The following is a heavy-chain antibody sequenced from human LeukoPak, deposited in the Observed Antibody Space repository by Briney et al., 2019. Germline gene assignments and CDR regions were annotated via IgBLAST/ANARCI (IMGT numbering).Heavy chain of an antibody. CDR3: ARGGYDFWSGYRFNY. V-gene: IGHV3-21*01. D-gene: IGHD3-3*01. CDR2: SSSNSFYN. J-gene: IGHJ4*02. Sequence: PGGSLRLSCAASGFTFSTYNMNWVRQAPGKGLEWVSSSSSNSFYNYYADSVKGRFTISRDNAKNSLYLQMNSLRAEDTAVYYCARGGYDFWSGYRFNYWGQGTLVTVSS. CDR1: GFTFSTYN.